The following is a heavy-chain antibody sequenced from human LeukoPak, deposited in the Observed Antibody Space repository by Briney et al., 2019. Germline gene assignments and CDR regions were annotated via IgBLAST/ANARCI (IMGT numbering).Heavy chain of an antibody. Sequence: SVKVSCKASGGTFSSYAISWVRQAPGQGLEWMGGITPIFGTANYAQKFQGRVTITADESTSTAYMELSSLRPEDTAVYYCARGVRGSGYLYYWGQGTLVTVSS. CDR1: GGTFSSYA. CDR3: ARGVRGSGYLYY. J-gene: IGHJ4*02. D-gene: IGHD3-22*01. CDR2: ITPIFGTA. V-gene: IGHV1-69*13.